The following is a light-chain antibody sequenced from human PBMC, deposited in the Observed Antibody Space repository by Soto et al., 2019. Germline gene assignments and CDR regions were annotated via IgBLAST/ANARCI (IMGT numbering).Light chain of an antibody. V-gene: IGLV1-40*01. CDR1: SSNIGADYD. Sequence: VLTQPPSVSGAPGQRVTISCTVSSSNIGADYDVHWYQQIPGTAPKFLIYGNNNRPSGVPDRFSGSKSGTSASLAITGLQAEDEADYYCQSYDSSLSGSVFGTGTKVTVL. CDR2: GNN. J-gene: IGLJ1*01. CDR3: QSYDSSLSGSV.